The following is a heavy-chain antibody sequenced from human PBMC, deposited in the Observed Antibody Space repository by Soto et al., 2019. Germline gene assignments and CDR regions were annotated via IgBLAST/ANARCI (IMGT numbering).Heavy chain of an antibody. D-gene: IGHD3-10*01. CDR1: GFAFNNFA. V-gene: IGHV3-30-3*01. Sequence: QVHLVESGGGVVQPGASLTLSCAASGFAFNNFAMHWVRQAPGKGLEWVAVMSHDASDEFYGDSVKGRFIISRDNSKRTLYLQMDNLKFEDTAVYYCARAFLRGNFGDYFDYWGQGSLVAVSP. CDR3: ARAFLRGNFGDYFDY. J-gene: IGHJ4*02. CDR2: MSHDASDE.